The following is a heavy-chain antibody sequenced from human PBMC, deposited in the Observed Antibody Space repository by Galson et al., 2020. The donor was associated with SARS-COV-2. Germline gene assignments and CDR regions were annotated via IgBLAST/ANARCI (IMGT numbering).Heavy chain of an antibody. Sequence: SETLSLTCTVSGGSISSHYWSWIRQPPGKGLEWIGYNYYSGSTNYNPSLKSRVTISVDTSKNQFSLKLSSVTAADTAVYYCARDANRYSSSWYDYYYYMDVWGKGTTVTVSS. CDR1: GGSISSHY. V-gene: IGHV4-59*11. D-gene: IGHD6-13*01. CDR3: ARDANRYSSSWYDYYYYMDV. CDR2: NYYSGST. J-gene: IGHJ6*03.